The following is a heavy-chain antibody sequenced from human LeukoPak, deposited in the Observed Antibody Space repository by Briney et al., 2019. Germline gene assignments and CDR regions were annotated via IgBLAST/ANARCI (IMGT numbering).Heavy chain of an antibody. CDR2: INPNSGGT. Sequence: ASVKVSFKASGYTFTGHYMHWVRQAPGQGLEWMGWINPNSGGTNYAQKFQGRVTMTRDTSISTAYMGLSRLRSDDTAVYYCARTDSNGYFYFDYWGQGTLVTVSS. D-gene: IGHD3-22*01. CDR3: ARTDSNGYFYFDY. J-gene: IGHJ4*02. V-gene: IGHV1-2*02. CDR1: GYTFTGHY.